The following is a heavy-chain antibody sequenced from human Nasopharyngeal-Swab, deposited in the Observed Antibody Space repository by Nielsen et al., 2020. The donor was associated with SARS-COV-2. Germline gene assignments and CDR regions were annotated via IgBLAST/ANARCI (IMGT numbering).Heavy chain of an antibody. Sequence: GESLKISCAVSGFTFSSYWMSWVRQAPGKGLEWVATIKQDGSEKYYVDSVKGRFTISRDNAKNSLYVQMSSLRAEDTAVYYCAKAGGGDLNWFDPWGQGTLVTVSS. J-gene: IGHJ5*02. CDR2: IKQDGSEK. CDR3: AKAGGGDLNWFDP. D-gene: IGHD2-21*01. CDR1: GFTFSSYW. V-gene: IGHV3-7*03.